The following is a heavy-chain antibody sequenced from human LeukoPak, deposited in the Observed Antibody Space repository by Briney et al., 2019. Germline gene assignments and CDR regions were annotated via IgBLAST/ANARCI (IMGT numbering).Heavy chain of an antibody. D-gene: IGHD6-19*01. V-gene: IGHV1-18*01. Sequence: ASVKVSCKASGYTFTSYGISWVRQAPGQGLEWMGWISAYNGNTNYAQELQGRVTMTTDTSTSTAYMELRSLRSDDTAVYYCARHSSGWTFFDYWGQGTLVTVSS. CDR1: GYTFTSYG. CDR3: ARHSSGWTFFDY. J-gene: IGHJ4*02. CDR2: ISAYNGNT.